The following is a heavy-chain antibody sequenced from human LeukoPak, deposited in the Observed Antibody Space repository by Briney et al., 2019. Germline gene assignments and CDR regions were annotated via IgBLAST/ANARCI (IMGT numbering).Heavy chain of an antibody. J-gene: IGHJ4*02. V-gene: IGHV3-66*02. CDR1: GFTVSSNY. D-gene: IGHD3-22*01. CDR3: ATDTYYYDSSGYPFTPAALGY. Sequence: GGSLRLSCAASGFTVSSNYMSWVRQAPGKELEWVSVIYSGGSTYYADSVKGRFTISRDNSKNTLYLQMNSLRAEDTAVYYCATDTYYYDSSGYPFTPAALGYWGQGTLVTVSS. CDR2: IYSGGST.